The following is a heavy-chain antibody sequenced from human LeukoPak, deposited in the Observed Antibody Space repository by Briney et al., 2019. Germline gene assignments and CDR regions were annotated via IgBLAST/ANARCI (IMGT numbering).Heavy chain of an antibody. CDR1: GYSISSDNY. CDR2: LYHSGST. V-gene: IGHV4-38-2*01. CDR3: ARAPRDSSSSNYMRRFDY. J-gene: IGHJ4*02. D-gene: IGHD3-22*01. Sequence: SETLSLTCAVSGYSISSDNYWVWIRQPPGQALEWTGGLYHSGSTFYNPSLKSRVTMSVDTSKNQFSLKLSSGTAADTAVYYCARAPRDSSSSNYMRRFDYWGQGTLVTVSS.